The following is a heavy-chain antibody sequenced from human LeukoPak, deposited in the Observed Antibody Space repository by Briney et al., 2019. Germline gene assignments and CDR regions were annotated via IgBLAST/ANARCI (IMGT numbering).Heavy chain of an antibody. J-gene: IGHJ6*02. CDR1: GYTFTGYY. V-gene: IGHV1-2*02. Sequence: ASVKVSCKASGYTFTGYYTHWVRQAPGQGLEWMGWINPNSGGTNYAQKFQGRVTMTRDTSISTAYMELSRLRSDDTAVYYCAREYGSYYYYGMDVWGQGTLVTVSS. CDR3: AREYGSYYYYGMDV. D-gene: IGHD3-10*01. CDR2: INPNSGGT.